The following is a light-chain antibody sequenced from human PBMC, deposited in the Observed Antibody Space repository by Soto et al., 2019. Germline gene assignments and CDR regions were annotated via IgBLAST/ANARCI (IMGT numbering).Light chain of an antibody. Sequence: QSVLTQPPSVSGAPGQRVTISCTGGSSNIGAGYDVHWYQQLPGTAPKLLIYGHSNRPSGVPERFSGSKSGTSASLAITGLQAEDEADYYCQSYDSSLSVHVVFGGGTKLTVL. CDR2: GHS. V-gene: IGLV1-40*01. J-gene: IGLJ2*01. CDR1: SSNIGAGYD. CDR3: QSYDSSLSVHVV.